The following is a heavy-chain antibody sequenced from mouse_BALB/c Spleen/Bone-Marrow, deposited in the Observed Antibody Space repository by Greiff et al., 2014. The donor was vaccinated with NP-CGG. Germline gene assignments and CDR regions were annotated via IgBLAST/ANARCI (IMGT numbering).Heavy chain of an antibody. Sequence: QVQLQQPGAELAKPGASVKMSCKASGYTFTSYWMHWVKQRPGQGLEWIGYINPSTGYTEYNQKFKDKATLTADKSSSTAYMQLSSLTSEDSAVYYCARSTGLRQGFAYWGQGTLVTVSA. CDR3: ARSTGLRQGFAY. CDR1: GYTFTSYW. V-gene: IGHV1-7*01. D-gene: IGHD2-4*01. CDR2: INPSTGYT. J-gene: IGHJ3*01.